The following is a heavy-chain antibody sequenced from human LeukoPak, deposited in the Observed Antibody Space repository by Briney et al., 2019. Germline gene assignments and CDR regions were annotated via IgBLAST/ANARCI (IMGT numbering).Heavy chain of an antibody. Sequence: GGSLRLSCVASGFIVSDNYMSWVRQAPGKGLEWVSVIYDTGSTYYADSVKGRFTISRDNSKNTLYLQMNSLRAEDTAVYYCAKEALPTHEYYFDYWGQGALVTVSS. CDR2: IYDTGST. CDR1: GFIVSDNY. J-gene: IGHJ4*02. D-gene: IGHD4-17*01. V-gene: IGHV3-53*01. CDR3: AKEALPTHEYYFDY.